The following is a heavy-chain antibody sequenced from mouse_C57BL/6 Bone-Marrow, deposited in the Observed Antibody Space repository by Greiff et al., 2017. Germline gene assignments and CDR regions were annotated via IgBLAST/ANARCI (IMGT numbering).Heavy chain of an antibody. Sequence: QVQLQQPGAELVMPGASVKLSCKASGYTFTSYWMHWVKQRPGQGLEWIGEIDPSDSYTYYNQKFKGKFTLTVDKSSSTAYMQLSSLTSEDSAVYYCARDYYGSSFWFAYWGPGTLVTVSA. J-gene: IGHJ3*01. V-gene: IGHV1-69*01. CDR1: GYTFTSYW. CDR2: IDPSDSYT. CDR3: ARDYYGSSFWFAY. D-gene: IGHD1-1*01.